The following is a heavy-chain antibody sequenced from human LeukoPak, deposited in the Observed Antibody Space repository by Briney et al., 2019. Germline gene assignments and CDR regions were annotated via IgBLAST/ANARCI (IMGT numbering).Heavy chain of an antibody. J-gene: IGHJ4*02. D-gene: IGHD6-6*01. CDR3: ARGYSSSTFDF. CDR1: GFTFDDYA. V-gene: IGHV3-21*01. CDR2: ISSSRNYT. Sequence: GGSLRLSCAASGFTFDDYAMHWVRQAPGKGLEWVSGISSSRNYTYYADSVKGRFTISRDNAKKSLYLQMNSLRAEDTAVYYCARGYSSSTFDFWGQGTLVTVSS.